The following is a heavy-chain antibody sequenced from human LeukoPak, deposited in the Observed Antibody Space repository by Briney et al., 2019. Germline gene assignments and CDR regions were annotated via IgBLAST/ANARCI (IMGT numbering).Heavy chain of an antibody. Sequence: PSETLSLTCAVSGYSISSGYYWGWIRQPPGKGLEWIGEINHSGSTNYNPSLKSRVTISVDTSKNQFSLKLSSVTAADTAVYYCARGSGRHGIDYWGQGTLVTVSS. CDR3: ARGSGRHGIDY. D-gene: IGHD1-14*01. CDR2: INHSGST. J-gene: IGHJ4*02. CDR1: GYSISSGYY. V-gene: IGHV4-38-2*01.